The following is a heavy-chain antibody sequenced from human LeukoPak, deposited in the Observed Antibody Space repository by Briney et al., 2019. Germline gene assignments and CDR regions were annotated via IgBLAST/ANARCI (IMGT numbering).Heavy chain of an antibody. Sequence: ASVKVSCKASGYTFTSYGISWVRQAPGQGLEWMGWISAYNGNTNYAQKLQGRVTMTTDTSTSTAYMELRSLRSDDTAVYCCARNYYDSSGGGYYFDYWGQGTLVTVSS. J-gene: IGHJ4*02. CDR3: ARNYYDSSGGGYYFDY. CDR1: GYTFTSYG. V-gene: IGHV1-18*01. CDR2: ISAYNGNT. D-gene: IGHD3-22*01.